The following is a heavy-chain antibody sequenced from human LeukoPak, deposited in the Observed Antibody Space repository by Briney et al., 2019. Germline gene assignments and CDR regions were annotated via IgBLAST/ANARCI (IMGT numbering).Heavy chain of an antibody. Sequence: SETLSLTCTVSGGSISSSSYYWGWIRQPPGKGLEWIGSIYYSGSTYYNPSLKSRVTISIDTSKNQFSLKLSSVTAADTAVYYCARPAEATGYAEYFQHWGQGTLVTVSS. V-gene: IGHV4-39*01. CDR3: ARPAEATGYAEYFQH. D-gene: IGHD5-12*01. CDR1: GGSISSSSYY. CDR2: IYYSGST. J-gene: IGHJ1*01.